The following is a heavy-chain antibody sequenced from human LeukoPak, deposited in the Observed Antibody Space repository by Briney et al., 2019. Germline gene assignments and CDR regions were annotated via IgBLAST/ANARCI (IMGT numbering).Heavy chain of an antibody. CDR3: ARVSRTTIVRGIITFDY. V-gene: IGHV1-69*13. CDR1: GGFFSSYV. D-gene: IGHD3-10*01. Sequence: ASVKVSCKASGGFFSSYVISWVRQAPGQGVECMGEIIPVFGTANYAQKFQDRVTITADESTSTAYMELSSVRSEDTAVYYCARVSRTTIVRGIITFDYWGQGTLVTVSS. CDR2: IIPVFGTA. J-gene: IGHJ4*02.